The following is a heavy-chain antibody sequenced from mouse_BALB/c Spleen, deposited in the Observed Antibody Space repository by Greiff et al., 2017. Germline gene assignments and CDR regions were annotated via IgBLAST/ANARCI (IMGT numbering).Heavy chain of an antibody. CDR1: GYSITSDYA. Sequence: VQLQQSGPGLVKPSQSLSLTCTVTGYSITSDYAWNWIRQFPGNKLEWMGYISYSGSTSYNPSLKSRISITRDTSKNQFFLQLNSVTTEDTATYYCARRYRYDYAMDYWGQGTSVTVSS. CDR2: ISYSGST. CDR3: ARRYRYDYAMDY. J-gene: IGHJ4*01. V-gene: IGHV3-2*02. D-gene: IGHD2-14*01.